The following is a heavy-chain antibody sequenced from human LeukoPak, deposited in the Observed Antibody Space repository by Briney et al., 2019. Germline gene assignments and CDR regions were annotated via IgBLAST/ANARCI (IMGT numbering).Heavy chain of an antibody. J-gene: IGHJ4*02. V-gene: IGHV3-48*02. Sequence: GGSLRLSCAASGITFNTYSMSWVRQAPGKGLEWVSYISSGSSTIYYADSVKGRLTISRDNAKNSLYLQMNSLRDEDTAVYYCLSGNYYFDYWGQGTLVTVSS. D-gene: IGHD1-26*01. CDR2: ISSGSSTI. CDR1: GITFNTYS. CDR3: LSGNYYFDY.